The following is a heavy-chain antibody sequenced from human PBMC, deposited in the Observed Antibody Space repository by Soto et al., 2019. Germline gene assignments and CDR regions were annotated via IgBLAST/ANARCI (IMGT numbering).Heavy chain of an antibody. V-gene: IGHV3-30*18. D-gene: IGHD1-26*01. J-gene: IGHJ4*02. CDR1: GFTFSSYG. CDR2: ISYDGSNK. CDR3: AKASGSYYGPFDY. Sequence: QVQLVESGGGVVQPGRSLRLSCAASGFTFSSYGMHWVRQAPGKGLEWVAVISYDGSNKYYADSVKGRFTISRDNSKNTLYLQMNSLRAEDTAVYYFAKASGSYYGPFDYWGQGTLVTVSS.